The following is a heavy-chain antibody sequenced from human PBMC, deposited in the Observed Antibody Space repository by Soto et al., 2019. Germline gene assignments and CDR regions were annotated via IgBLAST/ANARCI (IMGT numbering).Heavy chain of an antibody. CDR2: ISSSGSTI. CDR3: ARAVVLSYYYGMDF. D-gene: IGHD2-8*01. V-gene: IGHV3-48*03. CDR1: GFTFSSYE. J-gene: IGHJ6*02. Sequence: EVPLVESGGGLVQPGGSLRLSCAASGFTFSSYEMNWVRQAPGKGLEWVSYISSSGSTIYYADSVKGRFTISRDNAKNSLYLQMNSLSDEDTAVYYCARAVVLSYYYGMDFWGQGTTVTFSS.